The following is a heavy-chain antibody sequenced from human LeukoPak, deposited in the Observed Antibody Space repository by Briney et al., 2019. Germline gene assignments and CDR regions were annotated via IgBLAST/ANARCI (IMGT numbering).Heavy chain of an antibody. CDR2: IIPIFGTA. CDR1: GGTFSSYA. CDR3: ASGDCSGGSCYVPWEARKRWAFNAFDI. Sequence: SVKVSCKASGGTFSSYAISWVRQAPGQGLEWMGGIIPIFGTANYAQKFQGRVTITADESTSTAYMELSSLRSEDTAAYYCASGDCSGGSCYVPWEARKRWAFNAFDIWGQGTMVTVSS. V-gene: IGHV1-69*01. J-gene: IGHJ3*02. D-gene: IGHD2-15*01.